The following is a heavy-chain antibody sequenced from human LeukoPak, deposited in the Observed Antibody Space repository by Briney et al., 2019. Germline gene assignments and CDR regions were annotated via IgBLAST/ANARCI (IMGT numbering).Heavy chain of an antibody. CDR2: IYYSGST. CDR3: ARAKRGFYFDY. D-gene: IGHD1-26*01. CDR1: GGSISSYY. J-gene: IGHJ4*02. Sequence: SETLSLTCTISGGSISSYYWSWIRQPPGKGLEWIGYIYYSGSTNYNPSLKSRVTISVDTSKNQFSLKLSSVTAADTAVYYCARAKRGFYFDYWGQGTPVTVSS. V-gene: IGHV4-59*01.